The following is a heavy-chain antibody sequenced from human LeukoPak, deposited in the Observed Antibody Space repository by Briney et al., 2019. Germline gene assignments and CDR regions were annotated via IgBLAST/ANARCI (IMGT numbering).Heavy chain of an antibody. D-gene: IGHD6-13*01. CDR3: ARVRSSSWYGVECMDV. CDR1: GFTFSDYY. Sequence: GGSLRLSCAASGFTFSDYYMSWIRQAPEPGQERVSYISSSGSTIYYADSVKGRFTISRDNAKNSLYLQMNSLRAEDTAVYYCARVRSSSWYGVECMDVWGKGTTVTVSS. V-gene: IGHV3-11*01. CDR2: ISSSGSTI. J-gene: IGHJ6*03.